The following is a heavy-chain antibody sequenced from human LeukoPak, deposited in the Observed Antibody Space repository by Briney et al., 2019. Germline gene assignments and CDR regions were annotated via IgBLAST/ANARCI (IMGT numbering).Heavy chain of an antibody. CDR2: IRYDGSNK. Sequence: PGRSLRLSCAASGFTFSSYGMHWVRQAPGKGLEWVAVIRYDGSNKYYADSVKGRFTISRDNSKNTLYLQMNSLRAEDTAVYYCARPPSSGYSSGWYAYWGQGTLVTVSS. CDR1: GFTFSSYG. D-gene: IGHD6-19*01. J-gene: IGHJ4*02. V-gene: IGHV3-33*01. CDR3: ARPPSSGYSSGWYAY.